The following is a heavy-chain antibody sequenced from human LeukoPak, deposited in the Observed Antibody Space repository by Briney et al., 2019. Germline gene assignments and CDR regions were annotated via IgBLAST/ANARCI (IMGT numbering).Heavy chain of an antibody. CDR1: GGSISSYY. J-gene: IGHJ3*02. CDR3: ARRGRGGSSGNAFDI. CDR2: IYYSGST. V-gene: IGHV4-59*01. D-gene: IGHD1-26*01. Sequence: SETLSLTCTASGGSISSYYWSWIRQPPGKGLEWIGYIYYSGSTNYNPSLKSRVTISVDTSKNQFSLKLSSVTAADTAVYYCARRGRGGSSGNAFDIWGQGTMVTVSS.